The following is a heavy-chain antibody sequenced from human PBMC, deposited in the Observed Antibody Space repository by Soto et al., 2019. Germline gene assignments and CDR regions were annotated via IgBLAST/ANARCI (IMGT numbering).Heavy chain of an antibody. D-gene: IGHD6-13*01. CDR1: GGTFSSYA. Sequence: SVKVSCKASGGTFSSYAISWVRQAPGQGLEWMGGIIPIFGTANYAQKFQGRVTITADKSTSTAYMELSSLRFEDTAVYYCARFPAAGYYFDYWGQGTLVTVSS. CDR2: IIPIFGTA. V-gene: IGHV1-69*06. CDR3: ARFPAAGYYFDY. J-gene: IGHJ4*02.